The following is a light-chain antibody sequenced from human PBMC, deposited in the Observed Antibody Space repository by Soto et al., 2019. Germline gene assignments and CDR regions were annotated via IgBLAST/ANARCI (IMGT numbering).Light chain of an antibody. Sequence: DIQMTQSPSTLSESVGDRVTITCRASQSISSWLAWYQQKPGKAPKLLIYKASSLESGVPSRFSGSGSGIEFTLTISSLQPDDFATYYCQQYNSYSYTFGQGTKLEIK. CDR1: QSISSW. V-gene: IGKV1-5*03. CDR2: KAS. J-gene: IGKJ2*01. CDR3: QQYNSYSYT.